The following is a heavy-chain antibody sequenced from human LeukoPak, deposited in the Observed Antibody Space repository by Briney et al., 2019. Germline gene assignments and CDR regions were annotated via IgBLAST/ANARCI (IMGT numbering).Heavy chain of an antibody. CDR1: GGTFSSYA. Sequence: ASVKVSCKASGGTFSSYAISWVRQAPGQGLEWMGWISAHNGNTNYAQKLQGRVTMTTDTSTSTAYMELRSLRSDDTAVYYCARGVRGGSYRYFDYWGQGTLVTVSS. J-gene: IGHJ4*02. CDR2: ISAHNGNT. CDR3: ARGVRGGSYRYFDY. V-gene: IGHV1-18*01. D-gene: IGHD1-26*01.